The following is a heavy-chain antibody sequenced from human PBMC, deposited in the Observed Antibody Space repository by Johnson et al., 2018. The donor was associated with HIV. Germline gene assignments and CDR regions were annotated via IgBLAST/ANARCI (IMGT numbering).Heavy chain of an antibody. V-gene: IGHV3-20*04. CDR2: INWNGVST. J-gene: IGHJ3*01. CDR3: AIPLGVPTDDDAFDL. D-gene: IGHD2-2*01. Sequence: VQVVESGGRVVQPGRSLRLSCAASGFTFNSYGINWVRQAPGKGLEWVCGINWNGVSTGYADSVKGRFTISRDNAKNSLYLQMDSLRAEDTAVYYCAIPLGVPTDDDAFDLWGQGTMVTVSS. CDR1: GFTFNSYG.